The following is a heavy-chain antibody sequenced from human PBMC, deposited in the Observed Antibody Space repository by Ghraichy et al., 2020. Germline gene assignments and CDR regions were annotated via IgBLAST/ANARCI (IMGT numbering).Heavy chain of an antibody. CDR2: IIGRGGST. V-gene: IGHV3-23*01. Sequence: IIGRGGSTYYADSVKGRFPISRDNSKNTLYLKMNSLRAEDTAVYYCARHESGFGSFYSRSWYPSYYYGMDV. CDR3: ARHESGFGSFYSRSWYPSYYYGMDV. D-gene: IGHD6-13*01. J-gene: IGHJ6*01.